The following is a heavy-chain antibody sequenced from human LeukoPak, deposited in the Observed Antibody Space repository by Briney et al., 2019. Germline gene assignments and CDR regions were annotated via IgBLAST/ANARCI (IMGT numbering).Heavy chain of an antibody. CDR2: IYYSGST. J-gene: IGHJ5*02. V-gene: IGHV4-59*08. D-gene: IGHD6-19*01. CDR1: GGSISSYY. Sequence: SETLSLTCTVSGGSISSYYWSWIGQPPGKGLEWIGYIYYSGSTNYNPSLKSRVTISVDTSKNQFSLKLSSVTAADTAVYYCARHSSGWSPPFDPWGQGTLVTVSS. CDR3: ARHSSGWSPPFDP.